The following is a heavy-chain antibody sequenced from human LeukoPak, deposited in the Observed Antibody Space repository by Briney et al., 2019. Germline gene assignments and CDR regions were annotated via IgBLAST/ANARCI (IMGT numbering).Heavy chain of an antibody. CDR3: AREIYDSSGYYPIDY. D-gene: IGHD3-22*01. CDR1: VCTYLHYV. CDR2: TIPILGIA. V-gene: IGHV1-69*04. J-gene: IGHJ4*02. Sequence: SSVKVSFKSCVCTYLHYVISGVRQAAGQGGDWMGRTIPILGIANYAQKFQGRVTITADKSTSTAYMELSSLRSEDTAVYYCAREIYDSSGYYPIDYWGQGTLVTVSS.